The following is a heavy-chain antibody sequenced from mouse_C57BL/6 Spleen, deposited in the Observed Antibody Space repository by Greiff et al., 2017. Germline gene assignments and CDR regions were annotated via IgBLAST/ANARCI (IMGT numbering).Heavy chain of an antibody. CDR2: INPSSGYT. V-gene: IGHV1-7*01. CDR3: ASGVYFDY. J-gene: IGHJ2*01. CDR1: GYTFTSYW. Sequence: QVQLKESGAELAKPGASVKLSCKASGYTFTSYWMHWVKQRPGQGLEWIGYINPSSGYTKYNQKFKDKATLTADKSSSTAYMQLSSLTYEDSAVXYCASGVYFDYWGQGTTLTVSS.